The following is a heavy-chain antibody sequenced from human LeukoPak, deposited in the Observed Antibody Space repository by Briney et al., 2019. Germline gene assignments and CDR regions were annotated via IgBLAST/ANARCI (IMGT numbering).Heavy chain of an antibody. Sequence: GGSLRLSCAASGFTFSSYSMNWVRQAPGKGLEWVSSISSSSSYVYYADSVKGRFTISRDNAKNSLYLQMNSLRAEDTAVYYCARRPPNYDILTGYYKPYSNGMDVWGQGTTVTVSS. J-gene: IGHJ6*02. V-gene: IGHV3-21*01. D-gene: IGHD3-9*01. CDR2: ISSSSSYV. CDR3: ARRPPNYDILTGYYKPYSNGMDV. CDR1: GFTFSSYS.